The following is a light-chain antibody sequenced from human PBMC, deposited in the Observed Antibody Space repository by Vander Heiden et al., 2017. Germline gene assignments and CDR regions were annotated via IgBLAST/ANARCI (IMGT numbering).Light chain of an antibody. Sequence: IQMTKSPSSLSASVGDRVTITCQASQDISNYLNWYQQKPGKAPKLLIYDASNLETGGPSRFSGSGSGTDFTFTISSLQPEDIATYYCQQYDNLPLTFGPGTKVDIK. CDR3: QQYDNLPLT. J-gene: IGKJ3*01. V-gene: IGKV1-33*01. CDR1: QDISNY. CDR2: DAS.